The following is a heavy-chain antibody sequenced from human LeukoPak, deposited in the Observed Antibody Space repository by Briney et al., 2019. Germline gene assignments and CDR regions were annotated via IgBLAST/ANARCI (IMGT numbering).Heavy chain of an antibody. V-gene: IGHV4-30-2*01. Sequence: ASETLSLTCTVSGGSISSGGYSWSWIRQPPGKGLEWIGYIYHSGSTYYNPSLKSRVTISVDTSKNQFSLKLSSVTAADTAVYYCARGPVVVAATPYYYYGMDVWGQGTTVTVSS. CDR3: ARGPVVVAATPYYYYGMDV. J-gene: IGHJ6*02. CDR2: IYHSGST. CDR1: GGSISSGGYS. D-gene: IGHD2-15*01.